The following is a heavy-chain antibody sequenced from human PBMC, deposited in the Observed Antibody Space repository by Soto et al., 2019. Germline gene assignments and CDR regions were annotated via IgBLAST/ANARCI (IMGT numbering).Heavy chain of an antibody. CDR3: AKDLYYDSSGYYEGDAFDI. CDR2: ISYDGSNK. J-gene: IGHJ3*02. V-gene: IGHV3-30*18. Sequence: GGSLRLSCAASGFTFSSYGMHWVRQAPGKGLEWVAVISYDGSNKYYADSVKGRFTISRDNSKNTLYLQMNSLRAEDTAVYYCAKDLYYDSSGYYEGDAFDIWGQGTMVTVSS. D-gene: IGHD3-22*01. CDR1: GFTFSSYG.